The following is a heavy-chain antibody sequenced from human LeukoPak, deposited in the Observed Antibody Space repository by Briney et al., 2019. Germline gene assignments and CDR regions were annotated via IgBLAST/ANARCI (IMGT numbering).Heavy chain of an antibody. Sequence: GGSLRLSCEASGFTFSNSWMSWVRQAPGKWLEWVANIKEDATEKYYVDSVKGRFTISRDSAKNSLYLQLNSLRVDDTAFYYCARGRPGSGWYNGAFDIWGQGTMVTVSS. CDR3: ARGRPGSGWYNGAFDI. CDR1: GFTFSNSW. CDR2: IKEDATEK. J-gene: IGHJ3*02. V-gene: IGHV3-7*03. D-gene: IGHD6-19*01.